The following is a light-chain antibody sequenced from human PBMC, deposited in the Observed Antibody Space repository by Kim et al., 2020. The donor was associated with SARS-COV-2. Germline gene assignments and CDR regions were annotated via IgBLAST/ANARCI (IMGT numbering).Light chain of an antibody. CDR2: HAS. CDR3: QHYGKTPPIT. J-gene: IGKJ5*01. V-gene: IGKV3-20*01. Sequence: EIVLTQSPDTLSLSPGERATLSCRASQSVDSRYLAWYQQKPGQAPRLLLHHASSRATGIPDRFSGSGSETEFTLTISRLEPEDFAIYYCQHYGKTPPITFGEGTRLEIK. CDR1: QSVDSRY.